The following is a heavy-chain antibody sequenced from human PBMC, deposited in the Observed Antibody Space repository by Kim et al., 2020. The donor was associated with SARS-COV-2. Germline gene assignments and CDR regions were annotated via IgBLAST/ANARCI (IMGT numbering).Heavy chain of an antibody. CDR3: ARPVDTAMAPDY. CDR1: GYSFTSYW. J-gene: IGHJ4*02. CDR2: IDPSDSYT. Sequence: GESLKISCKGSGYSFTSYWISWVRQMPGKGLEWMGRIDPSDSYTNYSPSFQGHVTISADKSISTAYLQWSSLKASDTAMYYCARPVDTAMAPDYWGQGTLVTVSS. D-gene: IGHD5-18*01. V-gene: IGHV5-10-1*01.